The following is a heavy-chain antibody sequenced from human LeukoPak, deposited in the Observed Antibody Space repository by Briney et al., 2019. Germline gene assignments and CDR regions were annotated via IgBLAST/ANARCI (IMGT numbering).Heavy chain of an antibody. D-gene: IGHD3-3*01. CDR2: ISYDGSNK. V-gene: IGHV3-30*03. CDR1: GFTFSSYG. J-gene: IGHJ5*02. CDR3: ARDRAGGDHRYFGS. Sequence: GGSLRLSCAASGFTFSSYGMHWVRQAPGKGLEWVAVISYDGSNKYYADSVKGRFTISRDNSKNTLYLQMNSLGVEDTAVYYCARDRAGGDHRYFGSWGQGTPVTVSS.